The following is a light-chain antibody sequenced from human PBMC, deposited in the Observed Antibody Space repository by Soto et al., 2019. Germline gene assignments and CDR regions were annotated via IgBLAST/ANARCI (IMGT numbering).Light chain of an antibody. CDR3: ATWDDSRKGV. J-gene: IGLJ1*01. CDR1: TSNIESHT. V-gene: IGLV1-44*01. CDR2: TNN. Sequence: QSVLPQPPSASGTPGQRITISCSGSTSNIESHTVNWYQQVPGTAPRLLINTNNQRPSGVPDRFSGSKSGASASLTISGLRSEDAATYYCATWDDSRKGVFGTGTKVTVL.